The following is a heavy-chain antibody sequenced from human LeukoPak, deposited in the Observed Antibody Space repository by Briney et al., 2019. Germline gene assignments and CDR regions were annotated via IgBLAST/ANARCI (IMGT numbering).Heavy chain of an antibody. V-gene: IGHV3-43*02. CDR2: IVNDGGKT. D-gene: IGHD1-26*01. CDR1: GFAFHAFD. CDR3: GTWAFYHGLDV. Sequence: GGSLRLSCAASGFAFHAFDMYWVRRAPGKGLEWVSRIVNDGGKTYYSDSVRGRFTVSRDNSKDSLHLQMNSLRSDDAALYYCGTWAFYHGLDVWGQGTTVTVSS. J-gene: IGHJ6*02.